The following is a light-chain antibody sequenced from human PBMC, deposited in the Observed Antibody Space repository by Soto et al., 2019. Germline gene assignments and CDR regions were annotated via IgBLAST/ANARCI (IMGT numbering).Light chain of an antibody. CDR3: QQYNNWLWT. CDR2: DAS. J-gene: IGKJ1*01. CDR1: QSVSRN. V-gene: IGKV3-15*01. Sequence: EIVMPQSPATLSVSPGERATLSCSASQSVSRNVAWYQQKPGQAPRLLIHDASTRATGISVRFSGSGSGTEFTLTISSLQSEDFAVYYCQQYNNWLWTFGQGTKVEIK.